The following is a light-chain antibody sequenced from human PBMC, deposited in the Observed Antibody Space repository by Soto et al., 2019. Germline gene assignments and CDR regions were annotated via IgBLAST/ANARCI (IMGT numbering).Light chain of an antibody. CDR3: QLYGTSPSWT. Sequence: EIVLTQSPGTLSLSPGERATLSCMASQSVSSSYLAWYQQKPGQAPRLLIFGASSRATGIPDRFSGSGSGTDFTLTIRRLEPEDFAVYYCQLYGTSPSWTCGQGTKVDIK. CDR2: GAS. V-gene: IGKV3-20*01. CDR1: QSVSSSY. J-gene: IGKJ1*01.